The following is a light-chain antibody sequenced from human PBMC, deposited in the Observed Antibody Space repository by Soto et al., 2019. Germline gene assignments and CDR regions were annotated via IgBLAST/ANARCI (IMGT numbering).Light chain of an antibody. V-gene: IGLV1-40*01. J-gene: IGLJ1*01. CDR2: GNS. Sequence: QSVLTQPPSGSGAPGQRVTISWTGSSSNIGAGYDVHWYQQLPGTAPKLLIYGNSNRPSGVPDRFSGSKSGTSASLAITGLQAEDEADYYCQSYDSSLRASSVFGTGTKAIVL. CDR3: QSYDSSLRASSV. CDR1: SSNIGAGYD.